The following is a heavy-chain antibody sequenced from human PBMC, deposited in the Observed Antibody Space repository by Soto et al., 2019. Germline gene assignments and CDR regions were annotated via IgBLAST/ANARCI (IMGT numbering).Heavy chain of an antibody. J-gene: IGHJ3*02. CDR1: GDSVSRNSAA. CDR2: TYYRSKWYN. Sequence: SQTLSLTCAISGDSVSRNSAAWHWIRQSPSRGLEWLGRTYYRSKWYNDYAVSVKSRISINPDTSKNQFSLQLNSVTPEDTAVYYCAGAPGGIDAFDIWGQGTMVTVSS. V-gene: IGHV6-1*01. CDR3: AGAPGGIDAFDI. D-gene: IGHD3-16*01.